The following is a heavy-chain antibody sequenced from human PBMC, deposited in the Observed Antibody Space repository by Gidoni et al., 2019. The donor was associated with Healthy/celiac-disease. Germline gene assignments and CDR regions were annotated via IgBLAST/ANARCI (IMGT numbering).Heavy chain of an antibody. V-gene: IGHV4-61*01. D-gene: IGHD3-3*01. Sequence: QVQLQESGPGLVKPSETLSLTCTVSGGSVSSGSYYWSWIRQPPGKGLEWIGYIYYSGSTNYNPSLKSRVTISVDTSKNQFSLKLSSVTAADTAVYYCAREPHGVAFDYWGQGTLVTVSS. CDR1: GGSVSSGSYY. J-gene: IGHJ4*02. CDR2: IYYSGST. CDR3: AREPHGVAFDY.